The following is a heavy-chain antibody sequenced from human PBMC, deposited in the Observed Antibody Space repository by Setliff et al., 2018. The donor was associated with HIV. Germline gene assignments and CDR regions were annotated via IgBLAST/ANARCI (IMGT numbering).Heavy chain of an antibody. CDR3: ARVRLTMIMMVDYFDQ. V-gene: IGHV4-61*02. CDR1: GDSISSGNYY. D-gene: IGHD3-22*01. J-gene: IGHJ4*02. Sequence: SETLSLTCTFSGDSISSGNYYWSWIRQPAGKGLEWIGRIYSTGSTNYNPSLKSRVTISSDTSKNLFSLSLTSVTAADTAVYYCARVRLTMIMMVDYFDQWGQGTLVTVSS. CDR2: IYSTGST.